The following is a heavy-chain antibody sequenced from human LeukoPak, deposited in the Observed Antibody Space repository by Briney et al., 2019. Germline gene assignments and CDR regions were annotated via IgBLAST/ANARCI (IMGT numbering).Heavy chain of an antibody. CDR2: ISGSGGNT. J-gene: IGHJ4*02. CDR1: GFTFSSYG. D-gene: IGHD1-26*01. Sequence: GGSLRLSCAASGFTFSSYGMSWVRQAPGRGLEWVSGISGSGGNTYYADSVKGRFTISRDSSKNTLYLQMNSLRAEDTAVYYCAKDVREWELCFDYWGQGTLVTVSS. V-gene: IGHV3-23*01. CDR3: AKDVREWELCFDY.